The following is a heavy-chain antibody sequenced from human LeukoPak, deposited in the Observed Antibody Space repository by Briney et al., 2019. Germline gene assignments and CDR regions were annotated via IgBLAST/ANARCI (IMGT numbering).Heavy chain of an antibody. CDR2: ISGSGSTI. CDR1: GFTFSSYE. Sequence: GGSLRLSCAASGFTFSSYEMNWVRQAPGKGLEWVSYISGSGSTIYYADSVKGRFTISRDNAKNSLYLQMNSLRAEDTAVYYCARGPSHSSCYYYYFDYWGQGTLVTVSS. V-gene: IGHV3-48*03. D-gene: IGHD3-22*01. J-gene: IGHJ4*02. CDR3: ARGPSHSSCYYYYFDY.